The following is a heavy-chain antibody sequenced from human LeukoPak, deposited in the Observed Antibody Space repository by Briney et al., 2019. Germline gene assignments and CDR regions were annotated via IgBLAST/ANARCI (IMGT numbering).Heavy chain of an antibody. J-gene: IGHJ4*02. Sequence: GGSLRLSCAASGFTFSSYAMSWVRQAPGKGLEWVSTISGSGTYTYYADSVKGRFTISRDNAKNSLYLQMNSLRAEDTAVYYCAKFPYGDYVHYWGQGTLVTVSS. D-gene: IGHD4-17*01. CDR1: GFTFSSYA. V-gene: IGHV3-23*01. CDR3: AKFPYGDYVHY. CDR2: ISGSGTYT.